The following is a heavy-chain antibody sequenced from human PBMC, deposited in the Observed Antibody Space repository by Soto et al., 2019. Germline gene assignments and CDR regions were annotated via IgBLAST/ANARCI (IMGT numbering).Heavy chain of an antibody. CDR2: IYPGDSDT. D-gene: IGHD6-13*01. V-gene: IGHV5-51*03. Sequence: EVYLAQSGAEVKKPGESLKISCKGSGYNFNRYWIGWVRQMPGKGLEWMGVIYPGDSDTRYSPSLQGQVTISADKSSSAAYLQCSRLQASDTATYYCARSLVNGTYEAFDIWGQGTMVTVSS. J-gene: IGHJ3*02. CDR1: GYNFNRYW. CDR3: ARSLVNGTYEAFDI.